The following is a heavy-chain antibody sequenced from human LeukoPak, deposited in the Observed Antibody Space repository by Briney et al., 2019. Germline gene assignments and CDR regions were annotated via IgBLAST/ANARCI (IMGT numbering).Heavy chain of an antibody. Sequence: PSETLSLTCTVSGGSISSHYWSWIRQPPGKGLEWIGYIYYSGSTNYNPSLKSRVTISVDTSENQFSLKLSSVTAADTAVYYCARYVDCSSTSCYEKGPFDYWGQGTLVTVSS. J-gene: IGHJ4*02. D-gene: IGHD2-2*01. CDR2: IYYSGST. CDR3: ARYVDCSSTSCYEKGPFDY. V-gene: IGHV4-59*11. CDR1: GGSISSHY.